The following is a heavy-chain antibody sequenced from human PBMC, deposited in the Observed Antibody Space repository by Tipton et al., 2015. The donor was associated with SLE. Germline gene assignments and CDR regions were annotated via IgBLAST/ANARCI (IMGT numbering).Heavy chain of an antibody. V-gene: IGHV4-61*02. Sequence: TLSLTCTVSGGSISSASYFWNWIRQPAGKGLEWIGTIYTSGSSNYNPSLKSRVTISLDTSKNQFSLRLRSVTAADTAVYYCARARWYSSGSAMGDAFDIWGQGTMVTVSS. D-gene: IGHD6-19*01. CDR3: ARARWYSSGSAMGDAFDI. CDR1: GGSISSASYF. CDR2: IYTSGSS. J-gene: IGHJ3*02.